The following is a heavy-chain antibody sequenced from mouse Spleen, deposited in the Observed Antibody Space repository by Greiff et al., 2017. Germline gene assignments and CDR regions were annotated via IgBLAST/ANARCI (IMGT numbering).Heavy chain of an antibody. CDR2: INPSSGYT. J-gene: IGHJ1*01. V-gene: IGHV1-7*01. CDR1: GYTFTSYW. Sequence: VQLQQSGAELAKPGASVKLSCKASGYTFTSYWMHWVKQRPGQGLEWIGYINPSSGYTKFNQKFKDKATLTADKSSSTAYMQLSSLTYEDSAVYYCARGDYGNYDGGYFDVWGAGTTVTVSS. CDR3: ARGDYGNYDGGYFDV. D-gene: IGHD2-1*01.